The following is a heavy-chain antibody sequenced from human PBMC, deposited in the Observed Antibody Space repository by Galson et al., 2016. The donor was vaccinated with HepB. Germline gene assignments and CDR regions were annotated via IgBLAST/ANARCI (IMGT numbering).Heavy chain of an antibody. J-gene: IGHJ5*02. CDR2: TIPNSGIT. Sequence: SVKVSCKALGDTFSSYIFSWVRQAPGQGLEWMGRTIPNSGITNYAQKFQGRVTITADKSTSTVYMELSSLISEDTAVYYCIKTDSSGWNWFDPWGQGTLVTVSS. V-gene: IGHV1-69*02. CDR3: IKTDSSGWNWFDP. CDR1: GDTFSSYI. D-gene: IGHD6-19*01.